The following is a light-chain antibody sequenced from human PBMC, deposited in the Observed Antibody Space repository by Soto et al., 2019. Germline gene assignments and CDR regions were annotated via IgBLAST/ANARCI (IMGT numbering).Light chain of an antibody. CDR2: SAS. CDR3: QQYNNWPPYS. CDR1: QSVGTN. J-gene: IGKJ2*01. Sequence: IVMTQSPATLSVSPGESATLSCRASQSVGTNLDWYQQKPGQAPRVLIYSASTRATGIPARFSGSGSDTEFTLTISGLQSDDFAIYYCQQYNNWPPYSFGQGTKLENK. V-gene: IGKV3-15*01.